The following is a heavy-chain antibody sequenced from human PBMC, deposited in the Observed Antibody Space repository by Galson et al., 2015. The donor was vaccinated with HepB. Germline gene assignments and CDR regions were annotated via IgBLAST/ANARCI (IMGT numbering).Heavy chain of an antibody. J-gene: IGHJ5*02. CDR2: ISAYNGNT. V-gene: IGHV1-18*01. CDR3: ASTQQWLIGAWFDP. CDR1: GYTFTSYG. Sequence: SVKVSCKASGYTFTSYGISWVRQAPGQGLEWMGWISAYNGNTNYAQKLQGRVTMTTDTSTSTAYMELRSLRSDDTAVYYCASTQQWLIGAWFDPWGQGTLVTVSS. D-gene: IGHD6-19*01.